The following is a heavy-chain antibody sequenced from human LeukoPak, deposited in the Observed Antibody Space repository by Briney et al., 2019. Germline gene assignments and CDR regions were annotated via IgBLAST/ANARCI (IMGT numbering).Heavy chain of an antibody. CDR1: GGSISSYY. Sequence: SETLSLTCTVSGGSISSYYWSWIRQPPGKGLEWIGYIYYSGSSNYNPSLKSRVTISVDTSKNQFPLKLSSVTAADTAVYYCARGYDFWSDYYFDYWGQGTLVTVSS. CDR3: ARGYDFWSDYYFDY. CDR2: IYYSGSS. J-gene: IGHJ4*02. D-gene: IGHD3-3*01. V-gene: IGHV4-59*01.